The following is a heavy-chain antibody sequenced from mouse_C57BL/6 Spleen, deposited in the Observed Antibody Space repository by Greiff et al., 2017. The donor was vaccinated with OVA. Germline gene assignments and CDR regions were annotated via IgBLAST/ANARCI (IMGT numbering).Heavy chain of an antibody. Sequence: EVHLVESEGGLVQPGSSMKLSCTASGFTFSDYYMAWVRQVPEKGLEWVANINYDGSSTYYLDSLKSRFIISRDNAKNILYLQMSSLKSEDTATYYCARDSAYGNYPYWYFDVWGTGTTVTVSS. CDR1: GFTFSDYY. D-gene: IGHD2-1*01. V-gene: IGHV5-16*01. CDR3: ARDSAYGNYPYWYFDV. CDR2: INYDGSST. J-gene: IGHJ1*03.